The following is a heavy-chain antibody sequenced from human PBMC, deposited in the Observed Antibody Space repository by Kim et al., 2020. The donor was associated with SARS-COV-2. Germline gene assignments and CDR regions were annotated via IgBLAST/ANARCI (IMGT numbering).Heavy chain of an antibody. CDR3: ARLGGFGSESYSRLLILWDY. Sequence: GESLKISCKASGYSFTTYWIGWVRQMPGKGLEWMGIIYPGDSDTRYSPSFQGQVTLSVDKSISTAYLQWSSLKASDTAMYYCARLGGFGSESYSRLLILWDYWGQGSLVTVSS. CDR2: IYPGDSDT. V-gene: IGHV5-51*01. D-gene: IGHD3-10*01. J-gene: IGHJ4*02. CDR1: GYSFTTYW.